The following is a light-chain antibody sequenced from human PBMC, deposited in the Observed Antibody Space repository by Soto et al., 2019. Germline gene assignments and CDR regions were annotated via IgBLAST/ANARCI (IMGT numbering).Light chain of an antibody. Sequence: EIVLTQSPVTLSLSPGERATLSCKASQSVGSNYLAWYQQKPGRAPRILIFGASGRATGIPDRFSGSGSGTDFTLTISRLEPEDVAVYYCQQYGSLSWTFGEGSKV. V-gene: IGKV3-20*01. J-gene: IGKJ1*01. CDR3: QQYGSLSWT. CDR1: QSVGSNY. CDR2: GAS.